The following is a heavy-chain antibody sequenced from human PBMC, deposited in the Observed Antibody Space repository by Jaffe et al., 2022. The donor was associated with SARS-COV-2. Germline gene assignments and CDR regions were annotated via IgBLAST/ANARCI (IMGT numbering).Heavy chain of an antibody. CDR2: IHYSGVP. D-gene: IGHD5-12*01. Sequence: QLQLQESGPGLLKPSETLSLTCTASGGSISDSSYYWGWIRQPPGKGLEWLSCIHYSGVPYYNSSLKSRVTISVDTSKNQFSLRLTSVTAADTAVYYCGRHWGYGGAYGLDVWGRGTTVTVSS. CDR1: GGSISDSSYY. CDR3: GRHWGYGGAYGLDV. V-gene: IGHV4-39*01. J-gene: IGHJ6*02.